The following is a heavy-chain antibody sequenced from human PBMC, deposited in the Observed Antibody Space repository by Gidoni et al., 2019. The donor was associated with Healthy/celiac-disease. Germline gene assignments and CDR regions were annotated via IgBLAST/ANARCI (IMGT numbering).Heavy chain of an antibody. CDR1: GLTVSRYA. D-gene: IGHD2-2*02. V-gene: IGHV3-30-3*01. Sequence: QVQLVASGGGVVQPGRSLRLTCAASGLTVSRYARHWVRQAPGKGLEWVAVISYDGSNKYYASSVKGRFTTSRDNSKNTLYLQMNSLRAEDTAVYYCARDVAVVVPAAISLAFDYWGQGTLVTVSS. CDR2: ISYDGSNK. CDR3: ARDVAVVVPAAISLAFDY. J-gene: IGHJ4*02.